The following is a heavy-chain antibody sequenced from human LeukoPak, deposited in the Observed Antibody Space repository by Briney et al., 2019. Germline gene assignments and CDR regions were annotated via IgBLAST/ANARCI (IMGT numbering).Heavy chain of an antibody. CDR1: GYTFTSYD. J-gene: IGHJ5*02. CDR2: MNPNSGNT. Sequence: ASVKVSCKASGYTFTSYDINWVRQATGQGLEWMGWMNPNSGNTGYAQKFQGRVTMTRNTSISTAYMELSSLRSEDTAVYYCARGQLYYYGSGSYWFDPWGRGTLVTVSS. CDR3: ARGQLYYYGSGSYWFDP. D-gene: IGHD3-10*01. V-gene: IGHV1-8*01.